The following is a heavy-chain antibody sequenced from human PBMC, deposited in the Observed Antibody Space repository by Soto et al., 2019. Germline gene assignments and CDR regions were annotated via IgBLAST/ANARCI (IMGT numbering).Heavy chain of an antibody. CDR1: GASISSSRSY. J-gene: IGHJ4*02. CDR2: FYYTGGT. D-gene: IGHD3-3*01. CDR3: ASPRQGNYDFLSGYYALDY. V-gene: IGHV4-39*01. Sequence: QLQLHQSGPGLVKPSENLSLTCTVSGASISSSRSYWGWVRQPPGKGLEWIVSFYYTGGTYSTYYNPSVKSRVPISVDTSKSQFSLTLRSVTAADTAVYYCASPRQGNYDFLSGYYALDYWGQGTLVTVSS.